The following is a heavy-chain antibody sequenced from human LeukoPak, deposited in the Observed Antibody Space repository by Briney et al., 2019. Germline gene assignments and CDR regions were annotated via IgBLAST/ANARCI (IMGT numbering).Heavy chain of an antibody. V-gene: IGHV3-23*01. D-gene: IGHD3/OR15-3a*01. CDR3: AKHFCTGLDCSLFDS. CDR2: LRSAVETT. J-gene: IGHJ4*02. CDR1: GFTMSHYG. Sequence: GGSLRLSCAASGFTMSHYGVSWVRQAAAKGLVWISGLRSAVETTHYADSVKGRFIISRDDSKNALSLQLNSLRPEDTALYYCAKHFCTGLDCSLFDSWGQGTLVTVSS.